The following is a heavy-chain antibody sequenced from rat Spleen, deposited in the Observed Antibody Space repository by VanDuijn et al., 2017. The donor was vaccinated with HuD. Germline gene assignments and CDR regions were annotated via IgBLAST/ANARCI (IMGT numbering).Heavy chain of an antibody. CDR3: ARADVAGLSTDGI. D-gene: IGHD1-2*01. V-gene: IGHV2-15*01. J-gene: IGHJ2*01. CDR1: GFSLTSYH. CDR2: IWGDGST. Sequence: QVQLKESGPGLVQPSQTLSLTCTVSGFSLTSYHVSWVRQPPGKGLEWMGVIWGDGSTAYNSALKSRLSISRDTSKSQIYLKMNSLQIEDTATYFCARADVAGLSTDGIWGQGIMVTVSS.